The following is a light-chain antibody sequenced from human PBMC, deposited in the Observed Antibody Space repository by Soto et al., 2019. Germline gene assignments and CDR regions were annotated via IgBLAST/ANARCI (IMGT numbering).Light chain of an antibody. CDR2: GAS. CDR3: QQYGSSGT. Sequence: EILLTQSPGTLSPSPGERATLSWRASQRVSNKYLAWYQQKPGQATRLLIYGASNRATGIPDRFSGSGSGTDFTLTISRLQPEDFAVYYCQQYGSSGTFGQGTKVDIK. V-gene: IGKV3-20*01. J-gene: IGKJ1*01. CDR1: QRVSNKY.